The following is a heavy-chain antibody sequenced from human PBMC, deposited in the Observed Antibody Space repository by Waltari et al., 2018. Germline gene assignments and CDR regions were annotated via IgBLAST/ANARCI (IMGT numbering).Heavy chain of an antibody. V-gene: IGHV4-39*07. D-gene: IGHD1-26*01. CDR3: ARSGALVGATGY. CDR2: IYDSGST. J-gene: IGHJ4*02. Sequence: QLQLQESGPGLVKPSETLSLTCTVSGGSISSRSYYWGWIRQPPGKGLEWIGSIYDSGSTYYNPSLKSRVTISVDTSKNQFSLKLSSVTAADTAVYYCARSGALVGATGYWGQGTLVTVSS. CDR1: GGSISSRSYY.